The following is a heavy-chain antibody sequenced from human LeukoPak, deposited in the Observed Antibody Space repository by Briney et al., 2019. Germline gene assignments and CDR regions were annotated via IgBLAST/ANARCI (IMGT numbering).Heavy chain of an antibody. V-gene: IGHV4-61*05. CDR1: GGSISSSNYY. CDR2: IYYSGST. D-gene: IGHD6-19*01. J-gene: IGHJ4*02. Sequence: SETLSLTCTVSGGSISSSNYYWGWIRQPPGKGLEWIGYIYYSGSTNYNPSLKSRVTISVDTSKNQFSLKLSSVTAADTAVYYCATIELPGYSSGWPTDYWGQGTLVTVSS. CDR3: ATIELPGYSSGWPTDY.